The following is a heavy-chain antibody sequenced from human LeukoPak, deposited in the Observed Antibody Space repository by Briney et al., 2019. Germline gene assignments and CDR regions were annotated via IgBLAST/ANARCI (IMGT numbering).Heavy chain of an antibody. CDR2: ISRSGDFT. CDR1: GFTFSSYG. Sequence: GGSLRLSCVASGFTFSSYGMSWVRQAPGKGLEWVSTISRSGDFTYYADSVKGRFTISRDNSKNTVYLQMNSLRAEDTAVYYCAKDLSGDSSSWYVGYYFDYWGQGTLVTVSS. CDR3: AKDLSGDSSSWYVGYYFDY. J-gene: IGHJ4*02. D-gene: IGHD6-13*01. V-gene: IGHV3-23*01.